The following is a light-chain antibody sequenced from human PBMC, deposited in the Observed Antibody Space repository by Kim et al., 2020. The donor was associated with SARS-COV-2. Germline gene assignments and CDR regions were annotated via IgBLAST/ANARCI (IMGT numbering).Light chain of an antibody. V-gene: IGLV2-8*01. Sequence: QTITTSYTGASSDGGGYNYVSWYQQHQGKAPKHMIYEVSKRPSGVPDCLSGSKSGNTASLTVSGLQAEDEADYYCSSYAGSNNLVFGGGTQLTVL. CDR1: SSDGGGYNY. CDR3: SSYAGSNNLV. CDR2: EVS. J-gene: IGLJ2*01.